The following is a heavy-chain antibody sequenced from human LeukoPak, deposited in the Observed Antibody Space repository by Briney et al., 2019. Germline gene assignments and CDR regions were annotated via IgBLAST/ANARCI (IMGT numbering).Heavy chain of an antibody. J-gene: IGHJ4*02. V-gene: IGHV1-46*01. CDR1: GYTLTELS. Sequence: ASVKVSCKVSGYTLTELSMHWVRQAPGQGLEWMGIINPSGGRASYAQKFQGRVTMTRDMSTTTVYMELSSLRSEDTAVYYCARGVDILTGYYLIDYWGQGTLVTVSS. CDR2: INPSGGRA. D-gene: IGHD3-9*01. CDR3: ARGVDILTGYYLIDY.